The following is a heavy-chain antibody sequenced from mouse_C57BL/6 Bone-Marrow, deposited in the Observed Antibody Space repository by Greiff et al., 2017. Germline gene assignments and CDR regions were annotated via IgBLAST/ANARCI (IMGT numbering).Heavy chain of an antibody. CDR2: IDPSDSYT. V-gene: IGHV1-59*01. Sequence: QVQLQQPGAELVRPGTSVKLSCKASGYTFTSYWMHWVKQRPGQGLEWIGVIDPSDSYTNYNQKFKGKATLTVDTSSSTAYMHLSSLTSEDSAVYYCARSYGYGRYWYFDVWGTGTTVTVSS. CDR1: GYTFTSYW. D-gene: IGHD2-2*01. J-gene: IGHJ1*03. CDR3: ARSYGYGRYWYFDV.